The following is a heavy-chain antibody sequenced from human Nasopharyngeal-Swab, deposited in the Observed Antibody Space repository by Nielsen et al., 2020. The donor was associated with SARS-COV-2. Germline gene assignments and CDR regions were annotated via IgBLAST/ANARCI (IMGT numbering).Heavy chain of an antibody. J-gene: IGHJ4*02. D-gene: IGHD6-19*01. CDR2: ISGSGATT. V-gene: IGHV3-23*01. CDR3: AKGGGWLYYFDF. Sequence: GESLKISCAASGFTFSTYAMNWVRQAPGKGLEWVSSISGSGATTYYADSVKGRVTISRDNSKNTLYLQVSSLRAEDTAMYYCAKGGGWLYYFDFWCQGTLVTVSS. CDR1: GFTFSTYA.